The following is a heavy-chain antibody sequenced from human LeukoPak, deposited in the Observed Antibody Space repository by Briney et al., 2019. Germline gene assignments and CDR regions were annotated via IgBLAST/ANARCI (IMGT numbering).Heavy chain of an antibody. Sequence: ASVKVSCKASGYTFTGYYMHWVRQAPGQGLEWMGWINPNSGGTKYEQKFQGRVTMTRDTSINTAYMELSRLGSDDTAIYYCARGGKLMISMVRGVLASRDGLDIWGRGTMLTVSS. V-gene: IGHV1-2*02. D-gene: IGHD3-10*01. CDR2: INPNSGGT. CDR1: GYTFTGYY. CDR3: ARGGKLMISMVRGVLASRDGLDI. J-gene: IGHJ3*02.